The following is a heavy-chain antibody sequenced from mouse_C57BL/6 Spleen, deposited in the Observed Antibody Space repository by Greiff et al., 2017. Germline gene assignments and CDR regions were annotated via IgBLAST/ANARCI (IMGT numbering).Heavy chain of an antibody. J-gene: IGHJ2*01. CDR1: GYTFTEYT. V-gene: IGHV1-62-2*01. D-gene: IGHD1-1*02. CDR3: ASHEDKSDYDYFDY. Sequence: QVQLQQSGAELVKPGASVKLSCKASGYTFTEYTIHWVKQRPGQGLEWIGWFYPGSGSIKYNEKFKDKATLTADKSSSTVCMELSRLTSVDSAVYFCASHEDKSDYDYFDYWGQGTTLTVSS. CDR2: FYPGSGSI.